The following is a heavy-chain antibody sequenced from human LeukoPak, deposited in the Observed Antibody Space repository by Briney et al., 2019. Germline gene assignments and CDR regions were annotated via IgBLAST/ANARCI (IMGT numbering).Heavy chain of an antibody. CDR1: GYTFTSYG. V-gene: IGHV1-18*01. D-gene: IGHD2-2*01. J-gene: IGHJ5*02. CDR3: ARDRCSSTSCYRGRGWFDP. Sequence: GASVKVSCKASGYTFTSYGISWVRQAPGQGLERMGWISAYNGNTNYAQKPQGRVTMTTDTSTSTAYMELRSLRSDDTAVYYCARDRCSSTSCYRGRGWFDPWGQGTLVTVSS. CDR2: ISAYNGNT.